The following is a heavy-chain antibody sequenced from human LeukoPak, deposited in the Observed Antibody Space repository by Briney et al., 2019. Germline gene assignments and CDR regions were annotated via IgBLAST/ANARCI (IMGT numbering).Heavy chain of an antibody. D-gene: IGHD3-22*01. CDR3: ASTLPPRRYYRDGYFDY. Sequence: GGSLRLSCAPSGFTFSDYWMSWVRQAPGKGLEWVANIKQDGSENYYVDSVKGRFTISRDNAKNSLYLQMNSLRAEDTAVYYCASTLPPRRYYRDGYFDYWGQGTLVTVSS. J-gene: IGHJ4*02. V-gene: IGHV3-7*05. CDR1: GFTFSDYW. CDR2: IKQDGSEN.